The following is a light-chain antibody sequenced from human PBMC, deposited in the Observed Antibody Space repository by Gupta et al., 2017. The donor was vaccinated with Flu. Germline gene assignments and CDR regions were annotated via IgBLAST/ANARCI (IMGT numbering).Light chain of an antibody. CDR2: DVR. Sequence: QAITIACTGTSRDVGGYNYVSWYQQHPGNAHILMIYDVRNRTSGVSNRFPGSKSGTTASLTISGLQAEDEADYYCSSYTSSSPVFGGGTKLTVL. CDR1: SRDVGGYNY. J-gene: IGLJ2*01. CDR3: SSYTSSSPV. V-gene: IGLV2-14*04.